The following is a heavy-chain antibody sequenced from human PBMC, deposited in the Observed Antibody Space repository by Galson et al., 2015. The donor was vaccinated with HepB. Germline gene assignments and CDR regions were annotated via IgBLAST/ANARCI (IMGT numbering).Heavy chain of an antibody. Sequence: SETLSLTCSVSGGSISSDYWSWVRQPPGKGLEWIGSVYYSGNTNYNPSLKSRVTISVDTSKKQFSLGLTSVTAADTAVYYCARQTTLWFGELSVPAYFDLWGRGTLVTVSA. CDR2: VYYSGNT. CDR3: ARQTTLWFGELSVPAYFDL. D-gene: IGHD3-10*01. J-gene: IGHJ2*01. V-gene: IGHV4-59*08. CDR1: GGSISSDY.